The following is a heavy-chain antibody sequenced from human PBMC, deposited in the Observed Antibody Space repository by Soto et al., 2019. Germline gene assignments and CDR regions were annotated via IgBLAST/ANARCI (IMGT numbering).Heavy chain of an antibody. Sequence: PGGSLRLSCAASGFTFSSYGMHWVRQAPGKGLEWVAVIWYDGSNKYYADSVKGRFTISRDNSKDTLYLQMNSLRAEDTAVYYCARDPESYGMDVWGQGTTVTVSS. CDR1: GFTFSSYG. V-gene: IGHV3-33*01. CDR2: IWYDGSNK. CDR3: ARDPESYGMDV. J-gene: IGHJ6*02.